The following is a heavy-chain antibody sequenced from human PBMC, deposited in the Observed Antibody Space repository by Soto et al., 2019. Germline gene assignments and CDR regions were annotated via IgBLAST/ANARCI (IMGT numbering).Heavy chain of an antibody. J-gene: IGHJ4*02. V-gene: IGHV3-53*01. CDR3: ARSGDSYYYGSGSYPGPLFDS. CDR1: GFTVSSNY. Sequence: RLSCAASGFTVSSNYMRWVRQAPGKGLEWVSVIYSGGSTYYADSVKGRFTISRDNSKNTLYLQMNSLRAEDTAVYYCARSGDSYYYGSGSYPGPLFDSWGQGTLVTVSS. D-gene: IGHD3-10*01. CDR2: IYSGGST.